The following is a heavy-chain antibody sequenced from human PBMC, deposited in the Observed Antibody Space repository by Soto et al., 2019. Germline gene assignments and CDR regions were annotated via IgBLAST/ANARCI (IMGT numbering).Heavy chain of an antibody. Sequence: GASVKVSCKASGGTFSSYTISWVRQAPGQGLDWMGRIIPILGIANYAQKFQGRVTITADKSTSTAYMELSSLRSEDTAVYYCASQASRYCSGGSCLDAFDIWGQGTMVTVSS. CDR2: IIPILGIA. V-gene: IGHV1-69*02. CDR3: ASQASRYCSGGSCLDAFDI. CDR1: GGTFSSYT. J-gene: IGHJ3*02. D-gene: IGHD2-15*01.